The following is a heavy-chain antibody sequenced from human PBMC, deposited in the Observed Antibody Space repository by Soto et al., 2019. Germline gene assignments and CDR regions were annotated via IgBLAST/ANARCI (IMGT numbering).Heavy chain of an antibody. V-gene: IGHV4-31*03. CDR3: ARDKGAGLVYYGMDV. CDR1: GGSISSGGYY. Sequence: QVQLQESGPGLVKPSQTLSLTCTVSGGSISSGGYYWSWIRQHPGKGLEWIGYISYSGSTYYNPSLKGRVPISVDTSKNQFSLKLSSVTAADTAVYYCARDKGAGLVYYGMDVWGQGTTVTVSS. J-gene: IGHJ6*02. D-gene: IGHD3-16*01. CDR2: ISYSGST.